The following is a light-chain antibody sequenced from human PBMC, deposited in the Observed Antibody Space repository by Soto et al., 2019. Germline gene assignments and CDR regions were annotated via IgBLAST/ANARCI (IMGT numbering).Light chain of an antibody. Sequence: QSVLTQPASVSGSPGQSITISCTGSSSDVGSYNLVSWHQQYPGKAPKLMIYEGSKRHSGVSNRFSGSKSGNTASLTISGLQAEDEADYYCCSYAGRSTLVFGGGTKLTVL. V-gene: IGLV2-23*01. CDR3: CSYAGRSTLV. CDR1: SSDVGSYNL. CDR2: EGS. J-gene: IGLJ3*02.